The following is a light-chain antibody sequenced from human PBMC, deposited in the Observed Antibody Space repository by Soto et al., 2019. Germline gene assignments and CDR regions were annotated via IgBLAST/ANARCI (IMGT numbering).Light chain of an antibody. Sequence: DIQLTQSPSTLSASVGDRVTITCRASQTISSWLAWYQQKPGKAPNLLIYETSNLESGVPSRFSGSGSGTEVTLTISRLQPDDFSTYYCQYYNDYCWTFGQGTKVEIK. CDR1: QTISSW. CDR2: ETS. J-gene: IGKJ1*01. CDR3: QYYNDYCWT. V-gene: IGKV1-5*03.